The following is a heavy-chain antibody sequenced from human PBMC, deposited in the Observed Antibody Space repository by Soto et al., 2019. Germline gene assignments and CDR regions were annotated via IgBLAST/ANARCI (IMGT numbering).Heavy chain of an antibody. Sequence: GGSLRLSCAASGFTFSSYGMHWVRQAPGKGLEWVAVIWYDGSNKYYADSVKGRFTISRDNSKNTLYLQMNSLRAEDTAVYYCARKSGSYSYYFDYWGQGTLVTVSS. D-gene: IGHD1-26*01. V-gene: IGHV3-33*01. J-gene: IGHJ4*02. CDR2: IWYDGSNK. CDR1: GFTFSSYG. CDR3: ARKSGSYSYYFDY.